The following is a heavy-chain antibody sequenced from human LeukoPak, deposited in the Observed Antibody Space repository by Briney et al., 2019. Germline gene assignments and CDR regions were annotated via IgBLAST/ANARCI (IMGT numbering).Heavy chain of an antibody. CDR3: ARENYDILTGYYYFDY. Sequence: ASVKVSCKASGYTLTSYCISWVRQAPGQGLEWMGWISAYNGNTNYAQKLQGRVTMTTDTSTSTAYMELRSLRSDDTAVYYCARENYDILTGYYYFDYWGQGTLVTVSS. CDR2: ISAYNGNT. CDR1: GYTLTSYC. V-gene: IGHV1-18*01. J-gene: IGHJ4*02. D-gene: IGHD3-9*01.